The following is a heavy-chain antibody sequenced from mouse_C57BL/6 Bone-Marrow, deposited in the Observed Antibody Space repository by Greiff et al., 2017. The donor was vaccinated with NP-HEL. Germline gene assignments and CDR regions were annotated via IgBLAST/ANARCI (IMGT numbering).Heavy chain of an antibody. CDR1: GYTFTSYG. CDR2: IYPRSGNT. Sequence: QVQLQQSGAELARPGASVKLSCKASGYTFTSYGISWVKQRTGQGLEWIGEIYPRSGNTYYNEKFKGNATLTADKSSSTAYMELRSLTSEDSAVYFCAREAYYSNSTGYWGQGTTLTVSS. J-gene: IGHJ2*01. V-gene: IGHV1-81*01. CDR3: AREAYYSNSTGY. D-gene: IGHD2-5*01.